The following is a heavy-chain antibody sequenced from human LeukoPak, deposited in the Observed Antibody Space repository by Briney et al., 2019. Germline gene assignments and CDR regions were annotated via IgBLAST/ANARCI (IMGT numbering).Heavy chain of an antibody. CDR2: INPNSGGT. J-gene: IGHJ6*02. V-gene: IGHV1-2*04. Sequence: ASVKVSCKASGYTFTGYHMHWVRQAPGQGLEWMGWINPNSGGTNYAQKFQGWVTMTRDTSISTAYMELSRLRSDDTAVYYCARAGYYYDSSGLRSYYYYYGMDVWGQGTTVTVSS. CDR3: ARAGYYYDSSGLRSYYYYYGMDV. CDR1: GYTFTGYH. D-gene: IGHD3-22*01.